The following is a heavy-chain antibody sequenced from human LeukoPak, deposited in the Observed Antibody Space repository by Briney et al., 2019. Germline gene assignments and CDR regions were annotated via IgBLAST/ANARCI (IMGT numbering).Heavy chain of an antibody. CDR2: IYHSGST. CDR3: ARGNGWGVYYYYYMDV. CDR1: GGSISSGGYY. J-gene: IGHJ6*03. Sequence: SETLSLTCTVSGGSISSGGYYWSWIRQPPGKGLEWIGYIYHSGSTYYNPSLKSRVTISLDTSKKQFSLKLSSVTAADTAVYYCARGNGWGVYYYYYMDVWGKGTTVTVSS. V-gene: IGHV4-30-2*05. D-gene: IGHD3-10*01.